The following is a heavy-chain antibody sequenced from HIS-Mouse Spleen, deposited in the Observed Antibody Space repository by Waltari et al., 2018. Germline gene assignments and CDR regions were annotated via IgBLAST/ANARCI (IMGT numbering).Heavy chain of an antibody. D-gene: IGHD2-15*01. Sequence: QLQLQGSVPGLVKPSETLSLPCTVAAHATSSSSYYWCWFRRRPGKGLEWIGSIYYSGRTYYYPSLKRRVTISVDTSKNQFSLKLSSVTAADTAVYYCARENIVVVVAAKVFDYWGQGTLVTVSS. CDR2: IYYSGRT. V-gene: IGHV4-39*07. CDR1: AHATSSSSYY. CDR3: ARENIVVVVAAKVFDY. J-gene: IGHJ4*02.